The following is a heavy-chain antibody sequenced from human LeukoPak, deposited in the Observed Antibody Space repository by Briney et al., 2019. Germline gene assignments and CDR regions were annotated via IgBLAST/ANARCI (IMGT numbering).Heavy chain of an antibody. CDR1: GFTFSSYS. CDR2: ISSSSSYI. J-gene: IGHJ4*02. CDR3: AKSGYNRFDY. D-gene: IGHD5-24*01. V-gene: IGHV3-21*04. Sequence: PGGSLRLSCAASGFTFSSYSMNWVRQAPGKGLEWVSSISSSSSYIYYADSMKGRFTISRDNAKNSLYLQMNSLRADDTAVYYCAKSGYNRFDYWGQGTLVTVSS.